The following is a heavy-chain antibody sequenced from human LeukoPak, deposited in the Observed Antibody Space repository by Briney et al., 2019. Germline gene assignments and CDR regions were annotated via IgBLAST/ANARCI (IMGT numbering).Heavy chain of an antibody. CDR3: ARVPAYYYDSSGYYYHDH. V-gene: IGHV1-18*01. D-gene: IGHD3-22*01. CDR1: GYTFTSYG. CDR2: ISAYNGNT. Sequence: GASVKVSCKASGYTFTSYGISWVRQAPGQGLEWMGWISAYNGNTNYAQKLQGRVTMTTDTSTSTAYMELRSLRSDDTAVYYCARVPAYYYDSSGYYYHDHWGQGTLVTVSS. J-gene: IGHJ4*02.